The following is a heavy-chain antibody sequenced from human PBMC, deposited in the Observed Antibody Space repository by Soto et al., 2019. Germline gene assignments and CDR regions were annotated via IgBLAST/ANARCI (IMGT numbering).Heavy chain of an antibody. CDR1: GFTFSSYA. V-gene: IGHV3-23*01. CDR3: AKDIYGSGSYYNSPFDY. D-gene: IGHD3-10*01. CDR2: ISGSDGST. Sequence: GGSLRLSCAASGFTFSSYAMSWVRQAPGKGLEWVSAISGSDGSTYYADSVKGRFTISRDNTKNTLYLQMNSLRAEDTAVYYCAKDIYGSGSYYNSPFDYWGQGTLVTVS. J-gene: IGHJ4*02.